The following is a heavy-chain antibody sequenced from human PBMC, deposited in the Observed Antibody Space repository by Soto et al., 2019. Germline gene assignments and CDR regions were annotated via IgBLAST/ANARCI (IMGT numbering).Heavy chain of an antibody. Sequence: GGSLRLSCAASGFTFSSYSMNWVRQAPGKGLEWVSSISSSSSYIYYADSVKGRFTISRDNAKNSLYLQMNSLRAEDTAVYYCAREKGAGSSIHYYYYGMDVWGQGTTVTVSS. CDR1: GFTFSSYS. J-gene: IGHJ6*02. CDR3: AREKGAGSSIHYYYYGMDV. V-gene: IGHV3-21*01. D-gene: IGHD1-26*01. CDR2: ISSSSSYI.